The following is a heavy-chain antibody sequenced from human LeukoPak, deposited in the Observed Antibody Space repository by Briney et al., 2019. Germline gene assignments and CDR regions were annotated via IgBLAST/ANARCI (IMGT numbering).Heavy chain of an antibody. D-gene: IGHD3-9*01. J-gene: IGHJ2*01. CDR2: IYTSGST. Sequence: SETLSLTCTVSGGSISSGSDYWSWIRQPAGKGLEWIGRIYTSGSTTYNPSLKSRVTISVDTSKNQFSLKLSSVTAADTAVYYCARDSPLAYDILTGYYDWYFDLWGRGTLVTVSS. CDR3: ARDSPLAYDILTGYYDWYFDL. CDR1: GGSISSGSDY. V-gene: IGHV4-61*02.